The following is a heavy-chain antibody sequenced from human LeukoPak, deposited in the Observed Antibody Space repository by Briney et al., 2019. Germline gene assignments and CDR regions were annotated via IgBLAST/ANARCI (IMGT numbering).Heavy chain of an antibody. CDR2: FKTKYHQV. V-gene: IGHV3-23*05. D-gene: IGHD4-11*01. Sequence: GGSLRFSCVASGFTFSDYAMNWVRQAPGKGLEWVSTFKTKYHQVYYAESVRGRFTISTDNPRNTVFLQMNSLRADDTALYYCARSVPDYTRFDYWGQGALVTVSS. J-gene: IGHJ4*02. CDR1: GFTFSDYA. CDR3: ARSVPDYTRFDY.